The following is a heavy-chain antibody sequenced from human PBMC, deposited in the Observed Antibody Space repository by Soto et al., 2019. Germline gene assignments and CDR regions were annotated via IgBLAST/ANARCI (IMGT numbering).Heavy chain of an antibody. CDR2: ISYDGSNK. V-gene: IGHV3-30*18. D-gene: IGHD3-9*01. CDR3: AKGLGYDILTGYGGVDY. J-gene: IGHJ4*02. Sequence: QVQLVESGGGVVQPGRSLRLSCAASGFTFSSYGMHWVRQAPGKGLEWVAVISYDGSNKYYADSVKGRFTISRDNSNNTLYLQMNSLRAEDTAVYYCAKGLGYDILTGYGGVDYWGQGTLVTVSS. CDR1: GFTFSSYG.